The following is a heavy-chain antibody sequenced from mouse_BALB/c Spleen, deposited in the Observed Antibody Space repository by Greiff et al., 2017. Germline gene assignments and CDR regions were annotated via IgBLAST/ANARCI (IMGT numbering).Heavy chain of an antibody. CDR2: IYPGNSDT. Sequence: VQLQQSGTVLARPGASVKMSCKASGYTFTSYWMHWVKQRPGQGLEWIGAIYPGNSDTSYNQKFKGKAKLTAVTSTSTAYMELSSLTNEDSAVYYCTRGEDYYGSSYGYFDYWGQGTTLTVSS. D-gene: IGHD1-1*01. J-gene: IGHJ2*01. CDR3: TRGEDYYGSSYGYFDY. CDR1: GYTFTSYW. V-gene: IGHV1-5*01.